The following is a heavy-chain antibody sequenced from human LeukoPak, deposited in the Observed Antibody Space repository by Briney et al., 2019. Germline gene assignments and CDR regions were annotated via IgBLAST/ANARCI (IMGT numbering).Heavy chain of an antibody. CDR3: ARENMRDGGIAAAGTDY. CDR1: GFTFSSYW. J-gene: IGHJ4*02. Sequence: GGSLQLSCVASGFTFSSYWMSWVRQAAGKGLEWVANINQDGSEKYYVDSMGGRFTISRDNAQNSLYLQMSSLRADDTAVYYSARENMRDGGIAAAGTDYWGQGTLVTVSS. CDR2: INQDGSEK. D-gene: IGHD6-13*01. V-gene: IGHV3-7*01.